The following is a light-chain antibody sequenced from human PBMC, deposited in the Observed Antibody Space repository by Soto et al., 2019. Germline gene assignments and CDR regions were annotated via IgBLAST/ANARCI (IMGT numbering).Light chain of an antibody. V-gene: IGLV2-23*02. Sequence: QSALTQPASVSGSPGQSITISCTGTTSDVGSYQLVSWYQQHPGKAPKLMISEVSKRPSGISDRFSGSKSGSTASLTIAGLQAEDEADYYCCSYAGTSTHTVFGGGTQLTLL. CDR3: CSYAGTSTHTV. CDR1: TSDVGSYQL. J-gene: IGLJ7*01. CDR2: EVS.